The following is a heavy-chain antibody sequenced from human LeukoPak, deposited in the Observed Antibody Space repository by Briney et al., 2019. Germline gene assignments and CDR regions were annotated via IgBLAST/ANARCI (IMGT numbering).Heavy chain of an antibody. D-gene: IGHD5-12*01. CDR2: IIPIFGTA. CDR1: GGTFSSYA. J-gene: IGHJ4*02. V-gene: IGHV1-69*05. Sequence: SVKVSCKASGGTFSSYATSWVRPAPGQGLEWMGSIIPIFGTANYAQKFQGRATVTTDESTSTAYMELSSLRSEDTAVYYCARSRMVATSTAYYFDYWGQGTLVTVSS. CDR3: ARSRMVATSTAYYFDY.